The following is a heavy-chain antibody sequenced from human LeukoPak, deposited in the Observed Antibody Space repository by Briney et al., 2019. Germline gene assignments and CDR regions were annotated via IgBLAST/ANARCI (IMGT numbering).Heavy chain of an antibody. Sequence: PGGSLRLSCAASGFTFRSYAMHWVRQAPGKGLEWVAVISYDGSDKYYADSVKGRFTISRDNSKNTLYLQMNSLRAEDTAVYYCAGDYQGYYYGMDVWGQGTTVTVSS. CDR2: ISYDGSDK. CDR3: AGDYQGYYYGMDV. CDR1: GFTFRSYA. D-gene: IGHD2-2*01. J-gene: IGHJ6*02. V-gene: IGHV3-30-3*01.